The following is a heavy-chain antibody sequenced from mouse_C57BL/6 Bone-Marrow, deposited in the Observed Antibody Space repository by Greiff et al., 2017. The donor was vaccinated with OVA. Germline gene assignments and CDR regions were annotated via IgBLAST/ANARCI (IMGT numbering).Heavy chain of an antibody. CDR3: ARHGVYYGSSYAAY. Sequence: EVNVVESGGDLVKPGGSLKLSCAASGFTFSSYGMSWVRQTPDKRLEWVATISSGGSYTYYPDSVKGRFTISRDNAKNTLYLQMSSLKSEDTAMYYCARHGVYYGSSYAAYWGQGTLVTVSA. CDR1: GFTFSSYG. D-gene: IGHD1-1*01. V-gene: IGHV5-6*01. CDR2: ISSGGSYT. J-gene: IGHJ3*01.